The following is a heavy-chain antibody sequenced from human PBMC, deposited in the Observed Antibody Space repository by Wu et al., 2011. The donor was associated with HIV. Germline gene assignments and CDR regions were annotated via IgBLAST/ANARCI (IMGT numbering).Heavy chain of an antibody. D-gene: IGHD4/OR15-4a*01. V-gene: IGHV1-69-2*01. CDR1: GSRFSGYY. Sequence: EVLLVQSAAEVRKPGTTVKISCTVSGSRFSGYYLHWVRQAPGKGLEWVGLIDPEDVDTVSAEKFQGRLALTADTSTDTAYMELRRLTSGDTAVYYCATGFLYGPNWDVASDFWGPGTMVTVSS. J-gene: IGHJ3*01. CDR3: ATGFLYGPNWDVASDF. CDR2: IDPEDVDT.